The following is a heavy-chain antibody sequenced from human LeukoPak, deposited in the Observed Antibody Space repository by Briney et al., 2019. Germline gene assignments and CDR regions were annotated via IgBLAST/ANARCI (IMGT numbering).Heavy chain of an antibody. J-gene: IGHJ4*02. D-gene: IGHD1-26*01. CDR2: VSHSGTT. CDR3: ARHPSVGATTGFDY. V-gene: IGHV4-30-4*08. Sequence: PSETLSLTCTVSGASITNDDYYWSWIRQHPGKGLEWIGYVSHSGTTNYNPSLKSRVTISVDTSKNQFSLKLSSVTAADTAVYYCARHPSVGATTGFDYWGQGTLVIVSS. CDR1: GASITNDDYY.